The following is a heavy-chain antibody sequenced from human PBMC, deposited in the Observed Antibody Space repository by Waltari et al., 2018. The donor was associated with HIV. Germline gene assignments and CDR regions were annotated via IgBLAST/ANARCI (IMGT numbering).Heavy chain of an antibody. D-gene: IGHD4-17*01. J-gene: IGHJ3*02. Sequence: QESGPGLVKPSGTLSLTCDVSGGSVSSDNWWSWVRQPPGEGLEWIGEISQSGITNYSPSLKSRVTISIDKSRNQFSLKLNSVTAADTAVYYCAREATSVTTSGGFDILGQGTVVTVSS. CDR3: AREATSVTTSGGFDI. V-gene: IGHV4-4*02. CDR1: GGSVSSDNW. CDR2: ISQSGIT.